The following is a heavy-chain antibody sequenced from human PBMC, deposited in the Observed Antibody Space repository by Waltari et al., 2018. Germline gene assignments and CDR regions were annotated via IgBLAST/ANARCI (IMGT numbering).Heavy chain of an antibody. CDR1: GFLFSDFY. J-gene: IGHJ5*02. D-gene: IGHD6-19*01. CDR2: ISNSGDTV. CDR3: ARGSVANP. V-gene: IGHV3-11*04. Sequence: QAQLVESGGGLVRPGGSLRLSCTPSGFLFSDFYTSWIRQPPGKGLEWIAYISNSGDTVYYADSVKGRFAVSRDNADNSMFLQMNSLRGNDTAVYYCARGSVANPWGQGALVVVSS.